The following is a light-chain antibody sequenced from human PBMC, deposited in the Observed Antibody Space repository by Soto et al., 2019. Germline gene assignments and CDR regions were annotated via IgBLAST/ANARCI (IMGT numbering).Light chain of an antibody. J-gene: IGKJ1*01. CDR3: QQYNNWWT. Sequence: RVMTQSPDTLSVSPWEIATLSCWASETVRSNLAWYQQKLGQAPRLLIYAASTRATGIPARFIGNGSGTEFTLTISSLQSEDFAVYYCQQYNNWWTFGQGTKVDIK. CDR1: ETVRSN. V-gene: IGKV3D-15*01. CDR2: AAS.